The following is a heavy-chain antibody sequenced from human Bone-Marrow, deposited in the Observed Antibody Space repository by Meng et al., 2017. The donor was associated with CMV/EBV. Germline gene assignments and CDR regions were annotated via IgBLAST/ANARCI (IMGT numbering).Heavy chain of an antibody. D-gene: IGHD2-2*01. Sequence: GSLRLSCTVSGGSISSSSYYWGWIRQPPGKGLEWIGSIYYSGSTYYNPSLKSRVTISVDTSKNQFSLKLSSVTAADTAVYYCARDRKNIVVVPAAWFDYWGQGTLVTFSS. CDR1: GGSISSSSYY. CDR3: ARDRKNIVVVPAAWFDY. V-gene: IGHV4-39*07. CDR2: IYYSGST. J-gene: IGHJ4*02.